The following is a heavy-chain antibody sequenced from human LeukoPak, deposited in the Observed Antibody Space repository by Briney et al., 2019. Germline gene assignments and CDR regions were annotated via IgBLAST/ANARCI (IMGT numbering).Heavy chain of an antibody. J-gene: IGHJ6*03. D-gene: IGHD6-13*01. Sequence: GGSLRLSCAASGFTFSSHWMHWVRQAPGKGLEWVSAISGSGGSTYYADSVKGRFTISRDNSKNTLYLQMNSLRAEDTAVYYCAKDGLIAAAAFAYYYYYMDVWGKGTTVTVSS. CDR2: ISGSGGST. CDR1: GFTFSSHW. V-gene: IGHV3-23*01. CDR3: AKDGLIAAAAFAYYYYYMDV.